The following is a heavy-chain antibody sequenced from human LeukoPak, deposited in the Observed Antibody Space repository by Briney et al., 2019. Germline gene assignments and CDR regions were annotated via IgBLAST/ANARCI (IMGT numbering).Heavy chain of an antibody. V-gene: IGHV3-21*01. D-gene: IGHD5-18*01. CDR1: GSTFSSYS. J-gene: IGHJ4*02. Sequence: GGSLRLSCAASGSTFSSYSMNWVRQAPGKGLEWVSCISSSSSYIYYADSVKGRFTISRDNAKNSLYLQMNSLRAEDTAMYYCARIQSAYSYGYDPFDYWGQGTLVTVSS. CDR2: ISSSSSYI. CDR3: ARIQSAYSYGYDPFDY.